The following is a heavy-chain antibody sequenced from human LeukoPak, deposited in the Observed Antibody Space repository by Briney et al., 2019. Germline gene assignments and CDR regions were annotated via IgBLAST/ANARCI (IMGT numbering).Heavy chain of an antibody. Sequence: GGSLRLSCAASGFTFSSYGMHWVRQAPGKGLEWVAFIQYDGSNKYYADSVKGRSTISRDNSKNTVYLQMNSLRTEDTAVYYCARSLTMVRAYDYWGQGTLVTVSS. V-gene: IGHV3-30*02. CDR3: ARSLTMVRAYDY. D-gene: IGHD3-10*01. CDR1: GFTFSSYG. J-gene: IGHJ4*02. CDR2: IQYDGSNK.